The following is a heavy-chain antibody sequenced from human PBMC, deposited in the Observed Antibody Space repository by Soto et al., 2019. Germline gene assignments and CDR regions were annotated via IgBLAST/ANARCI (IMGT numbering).Heavy chain of an antibody. V-gene: IGHV3-74*01. Sequence: GSSLRLSCAASGFTFSSYSMNWVRQAPGTGLVWVSRISPDGRTTTYADSVKGRFTISRDNAKSSLYLQRNSLTVEDGAVYYCADAGLPTSYWGPGTLVTVSS. CDR2: ISPDGRTT. D-gene: IGHD3-10*01. J-gene: IGHJ4*02. CDR3: ADAGLPTSY. CDR1: GFTFSSYS.